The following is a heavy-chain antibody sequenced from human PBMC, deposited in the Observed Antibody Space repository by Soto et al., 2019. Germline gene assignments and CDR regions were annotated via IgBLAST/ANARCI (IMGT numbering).Heavy chain of an antibody. CDR2: IYYSGST. D-gene: IGHD4-17*01. Sequence: SETLSLTCTVSGGSISSSSYYWGWIRQPPGKGLEWIGNIYYSGSTYYNPSLKSRVTISVDTSKNQFSLKLSSVTAADTAVYYCARDRKGPTMTTHEDYYYYYMDVWGKGTTVTVSS. V-gene: IGHV4-39*07. CDR1: GGSISSSSYY. J-gene: IGHJ6*03. CDR3: ARDRKGPTMTTHEDYYYYYMDV.